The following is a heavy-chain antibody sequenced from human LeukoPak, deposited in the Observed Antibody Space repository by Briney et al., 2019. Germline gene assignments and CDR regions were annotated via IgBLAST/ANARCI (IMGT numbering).Heavy chain of an antibody. CDR1: GFTFSSYG. CDR3: ANGRYGDPQEIDY. Sequence: PGRSLRLSCAASGFTFSSYGMHWVRQAPGKGLEWVAVISYDGSNKYYADSVKGRFTISRDNSKNTLYLQMNSLRAEDTAVYYCANGRYGDPQEIDYWGQGTLVTVSS. V-gene: IGHV3-30*18. D-gene: IGHD4-17*01. CDR2: ISYDGSNK. J-gene: IGHJ4*02.